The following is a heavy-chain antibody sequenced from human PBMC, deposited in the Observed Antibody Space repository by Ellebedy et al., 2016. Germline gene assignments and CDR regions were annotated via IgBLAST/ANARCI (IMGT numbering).Heavy chain of an antibody. D-gene: IGHD4-17*01. CDR2: IKSETEDGTT. CDR1: GFSVSNAW. J-gene: IGHJ3*02. V-gene: IGHV3-15*01. CDR3: TTASAMTTVTTGDSFNI. Sequence: GESLKISXAASGFSVSNAWMSWVRQAPGKGLEWVGRIKSETEDGTTDYAVPVKGRFTISRDDSKNTLDLQMNSLKMEDTAIYYCTTASAMTTVTTGDSFNIWGQGTMVTVSS.